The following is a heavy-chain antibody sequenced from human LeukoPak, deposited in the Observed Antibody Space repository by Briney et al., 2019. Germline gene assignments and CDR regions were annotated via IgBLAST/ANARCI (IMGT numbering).Heavy chain of an antibody. CDR2: INHSGST. J-gene: IGHJ5*02. D-gene: IGHD3-10*01. CDR3: ARGPRRTMVRGVIKNWFDP. Sequence: SETLSLTCAVYGGSFSGYYWSWIRQPPGKGLEWIGEINHSGSTNYNPSLKSRVTISVDTSKNQFSLKRSAVTAADTAVYYCARGPRRTMVRGVIKNWFDPWGQGTLVTVSS. CDR1: GGSFSGYY. V-gene: IGHV4-34*01.